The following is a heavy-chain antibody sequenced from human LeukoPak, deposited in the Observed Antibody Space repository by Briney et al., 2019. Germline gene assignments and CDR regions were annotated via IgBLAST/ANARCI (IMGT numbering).Heavy chain of an antibody. Sequence: SETLSLTCAVYGGSFSGYYWSWIRQPPGKGLEWIGEIHHSGSTNYNPSLRSRVTMSVDTLKNQFSLKLNSVTAADTAVYYCARSGRYFVNWGHGTLVTVSS. D-gene: IGHD3-9*01. CDR1: GGSFSGYY. CDR3: ARSGRYFVN. V-gene: IGHV4-34*01. CDR2: IHHSGST. J-gene: IGHJ4*01.